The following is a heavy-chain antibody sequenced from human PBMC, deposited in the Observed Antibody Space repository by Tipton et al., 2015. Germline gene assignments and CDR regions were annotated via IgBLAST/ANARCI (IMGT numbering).Heavy chain of an antibody. J-gene: IGHJ4*02. V-gene: IGHV4-59*08. CDR1: GGSFSDYY. D-gene: IGHD2-21*02. CDR2: IYYSGST. Sequence: TLSLTCTVSGGSFSDYYWSWIRQSPGEGLEWIGYIYYSGSTNYNPSLRSRVALSMDTPKNQFSLKLSSVTAADTAVYYCASPSLPHDRGDYYFQSWGQGSLVTVSS. CDR3: ASPSLPHDRGDYYFQS.